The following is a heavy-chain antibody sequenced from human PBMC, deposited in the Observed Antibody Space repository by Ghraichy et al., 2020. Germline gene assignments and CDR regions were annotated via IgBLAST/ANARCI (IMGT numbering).Heavy chain of an antibody. CDR3: AKEGRRRDYCDSDLIDY. CDR1: GFTFSSYG. J-gene: IGHJ4*02. V-gene: IGHV3-30*02. D-gene: IGHD4-17*01. CDR2: IRYDGSNK. Sequence: LSLTCAASGFTFSSYGMHWVRQAPGKGLEWVAFIRYDGSNKYYADSVKGRFTISRDNSKNTLYLQMNSLRAEDTAVYYCAKEGRRRDYCDSDLIDYWGQGTLVTVSS.